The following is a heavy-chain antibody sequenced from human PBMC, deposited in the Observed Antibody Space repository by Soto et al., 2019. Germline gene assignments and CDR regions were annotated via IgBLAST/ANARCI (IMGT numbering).Heavy chain of an antibody. CDR2: IDWDDDK. CDR3: ARTRRRSVGVVSGMDV. D-gene: IGHD3-3*01. V-gene: IGHV2-70*01. J-gene: IGHJ6*02. Sequence: GSGPTLVNPTQTLTLTCTFSGFSLSTSGMCVSWIRQPPGKALEWLALIDWDDDKYYSTSLKTRLTISKDTSKNQVVLTMTNMDPVDTATYYCARTRRRSVGVVSGMDVWGQGTTVTVSS. CDR1: GFSLSTSGMC.